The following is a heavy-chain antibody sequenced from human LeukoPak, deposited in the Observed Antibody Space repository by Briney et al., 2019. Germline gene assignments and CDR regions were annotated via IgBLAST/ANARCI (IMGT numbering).Heavy chain of an antibody. Sequence: ASVKVSCMASGYTFTGYYMHWVRQAPGQGLEWMGWINPNSGGTNYAQKFQGRVTMTRDTSISTAYMELSRLRSDDTAVYYCARGGNVLLWFGEPHDYWGQGTLVTVSS. CDR2: INPNSGGT. CDR1: GYTFTGYY. D-gene: IGHD3-10*01. J-gene: IGHJ4*02. CDR3: ARGGNVLLWFGEPHDY. V-gene: IGHV1-2*02.